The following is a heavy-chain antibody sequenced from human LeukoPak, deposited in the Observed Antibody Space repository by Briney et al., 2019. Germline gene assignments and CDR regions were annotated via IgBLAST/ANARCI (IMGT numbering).Heavy chain of an antibody. D-gene: IGHD3-22*01. CDR2: INPNSGGT. Sequence: GASVKVSCKASGYTFTGYYMHWVRQAPGQGLEWMGWINPNSGGTNYAQKFQGRVTMTRDTSISTAYMELSRLRSDDTAVYYCARDYYDSSNYYSSNAFDFWGQGTMVTVSS. V-gene: IGHV1-2*02. CDR3: ARDYYDSSNYYSSNAFDF. CDR1: GYTFTGYY. J-gene: IGHJ3*01.